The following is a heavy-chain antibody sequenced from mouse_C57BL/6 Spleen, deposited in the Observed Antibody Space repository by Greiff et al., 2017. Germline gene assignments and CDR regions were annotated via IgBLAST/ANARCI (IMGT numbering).Heavy chain of an antibody. V-gene: IGHV1-81*01. CDR3: ARRDYVLDY. J-gene: IGHJ2*01. CDR2: IYPRSGNT. D-gene: IGHD1-1*02. CDR1: GYTFTSYG. Sequence: QVQLQQSGAELAWPGASVKLSCKASGYTFTSYGISWVKQRTGQGLEWIGEIYPRSGNTYYNEKFKGQVTLTADKSSSTAYMELRSLASEDSAVYVYARRDYVLDYWGQGTTLTVSS.